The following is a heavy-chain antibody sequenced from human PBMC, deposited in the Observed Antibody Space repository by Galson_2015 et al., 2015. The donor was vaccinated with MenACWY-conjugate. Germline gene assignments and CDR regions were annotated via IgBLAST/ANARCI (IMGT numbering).Heavy chain of an antibody. J-gene: IGHJ4*02. D-gene: IGHD6-13*01. Sequence: SLRLSCAASGFTFSSYSMNWVRQAPGKGLEWVSSISSSSSYIYYADSVKGRFTISRDNAKNSLYLQMNSLRAEDTAVYYCARDMYSSSLMFDYWGQGTLVTVSS. CDR3: ARDMYSSSLMFDY. V-gene: IGHV3-21*01. CDR1: GFTFSSYS. CDR2: ISSSSSYI.